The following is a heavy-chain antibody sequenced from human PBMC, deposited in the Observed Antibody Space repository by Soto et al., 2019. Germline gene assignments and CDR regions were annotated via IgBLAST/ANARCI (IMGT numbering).Heavy chain of an antibody. Sequence: SETLSLTCGVSGGSLSGATYSWNWIRQPPGKGLEWIGYISPSGTTYYNPSLKSRVTISIDVSKNQFSLSLRSLTAADTAVYYCARSREFDYWSQGTLVTVSS. J-gene: IGHJ4*02. V-gene: IGHV4-30-2*01. CDR2: ISPSGTT. CDR1: GGSLSGATYS. CDR3: ARSREFDY.